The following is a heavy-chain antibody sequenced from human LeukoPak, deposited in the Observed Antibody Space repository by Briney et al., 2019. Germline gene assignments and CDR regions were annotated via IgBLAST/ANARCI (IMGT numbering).Heavy chain of an antibody. J-gene: IGHJ4*02. D-gene: IGHD3-9*01. V-gene: IGHV3-48*03. CDR3: VRGRIRYFDWLLPPPYFDY. Sequence: PGGSLGLSCAASGFTFSSYEMNWVRQAPGKGLEWVSYISSSGSTIYYADSVKGRFTISRDNAKNSLYLQMNSLRAEDTAVYYCVRGRIRYFDWLLPPPYFDYWGQGTLVTVSS. CDR1: GFTFSSYE. CDR2: ISSSGSTI.